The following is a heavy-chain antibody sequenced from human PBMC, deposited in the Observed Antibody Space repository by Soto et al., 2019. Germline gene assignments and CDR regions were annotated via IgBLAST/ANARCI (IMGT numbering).Heavy chain of an antibody. J-gene: IGHJ1*01. CDR3: ARDRVESGYPEYFQH. CDR2: IYSGGST. V-gene: IGHV3-53*01. CDR1: GFTVSSNY. D-gene: IGHD3-22*01. Sequence: EVQLVESGGGLIQPGGSLRLSCAASGFTVSSNYMSWVRQAPGKGLEWVSVIYSGGSTYYADSVKGRFTISRDNSKNTLYRQIISLSAEDTAVYYCARDRVESGYPEYFQHWGQGTLVTVSS.